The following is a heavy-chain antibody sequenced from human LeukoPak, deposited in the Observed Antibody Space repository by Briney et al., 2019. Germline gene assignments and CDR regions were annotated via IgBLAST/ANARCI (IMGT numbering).Heavy chain of an antibody. Sequence: PGGSLRLSCAASGLTFSDYYMSWIRQAPGKGLEWVSYSSSSRTYTNYADSVKGRFTISRDNANNSVYLQMSSLRAEDTALYYCARMTFDTSGYYCDLWGQGALVTVSS. V-gene: IGHV3-11*03. CDR1: GLTFSDYY. CDR2: SSSSRTYT. D-gene: IGHD3-22*01. J-gene: IGHJ5*02. CDR3: ARMTFDTSGYYCDL.